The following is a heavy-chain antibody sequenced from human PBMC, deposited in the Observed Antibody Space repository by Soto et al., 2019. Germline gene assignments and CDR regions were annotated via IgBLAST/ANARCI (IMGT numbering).Heavy chain of an antibody. J-gene: IGHJ5*02. CDR3: ARGPRYCSSTTCFSGVTWFDP. V-gene: IGHV1-18*04. CDR2: ISNYNGNT. D-gene: IGHD2-2*01. Sequence: ASVEVSCKSSGYTFTSYGMSWVRQAPGQGLEWMGWISNYNGNTNYAQKVQDRVTMTTDTSASTTYMELRSLRSDDTAVYYCARGPRYCSSTTCFSGVTWFDPWGQGTLGHRLL. CDR1: GYTFTSYG.